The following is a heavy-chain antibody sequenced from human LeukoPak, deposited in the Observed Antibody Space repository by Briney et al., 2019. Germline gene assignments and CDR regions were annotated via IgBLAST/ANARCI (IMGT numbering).Heavy chain of an antibody. Sequence: GGSLRLSCAASGFTFSSYSMNWVRQAPGKGLEWIASISSSINSICYADCVGGRFTISRENAKHFLYLKMRGVRGEDRAVYYCARDRAGGAYHYDSSGYSSWGEGTVVTVSS. D-gene: IGHD3-22*01. CDR2: ISSSINSI. J-gene: IGHJ4*02. V-gene: IGHV3-48*01. CDR1: GFTFSSYS. CDR3: ARDRAGGAYHYDSSGYSS.